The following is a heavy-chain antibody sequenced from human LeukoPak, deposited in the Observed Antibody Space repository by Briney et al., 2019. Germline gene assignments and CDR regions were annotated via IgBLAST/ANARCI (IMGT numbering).Heavy chain of an antibody. CDR2: IGPNGGDA. Sequence: PGGSLRLSCSASGFTFSNYAMNWFRQAPGKGLEYVSVIGPNGGDAYYADSVKGRFTISRDNSKNTLYLQKSSLRAEDTAVYYCAKGRPTTLGYCGRSICADWYFDLWGRGTLLSVSS. CDR3: AKGRPTTLGYCGRSICADWYFDL. D-gene: IGHD2-2*01. J-gene: IGHJ2*01. V-gene: IGHV3-64D*06. CDR1: GFTFSNYA.